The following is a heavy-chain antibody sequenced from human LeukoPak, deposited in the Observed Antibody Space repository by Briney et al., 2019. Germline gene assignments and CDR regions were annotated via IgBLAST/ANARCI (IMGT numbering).Heavy chain of an antibody. V-gene: IGHV1-18*04. J-gene: IGHJ4*02. D-gene: IGHD3-10*01. CDR1: GYTFTSYG. CDR2: LSAYNGNT. Sequence: GASVKVSCKASGYTFTSYGISWVRQAPGQGLEWMGWLSAYNGNTNYAQKLQGRVTMTTDTSTSTAYMELRSLRSDDTAVYYCALVNAGDYGSGSYGGGGDYWGQGTLVTVSS. CDR3: ALVNAGDYGSGSYGGGGDY.